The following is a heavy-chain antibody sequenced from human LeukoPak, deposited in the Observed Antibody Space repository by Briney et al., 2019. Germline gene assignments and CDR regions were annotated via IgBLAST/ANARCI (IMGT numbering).Heavy chain of an antibody. J-gene: IGHJ4*02. Sequence: GGSLRLSCAASGFTFSSYAMSWVRQAPGKGLEWVSAISGSGGSTYYADSVKGRFTISRDNSKNTLYLQMNSLRAEDTAVYYCAKGGLFGVVNTYFDYWGQGTLVTVSS. CDR1: GFTFSSYA. D-gene: IGHD3-3*01. CDR2: ISGSGGST. CDR3: AKGGLFGVVNTYFDY. V-gene: IGHV3-23*01.